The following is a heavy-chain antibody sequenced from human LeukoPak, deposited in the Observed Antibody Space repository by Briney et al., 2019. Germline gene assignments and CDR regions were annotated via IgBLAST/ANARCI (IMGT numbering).Heavy chain of an antibody. Sequence: SETLSLTCTVSGGSISSYYWSWIRQPPGKGLEWIGSIYYSGSTYYNPSLKSRVTISVDTSKNQFSLKLSSVTAADTAVYYCARRYYGSGSYYNYWGQGTLVTVSS. CDR3: ARRYYGSGSYYNY. J-gene: IGHJ4*02. V-gene: IGHV4-39*01. CDR1: GGSISSYY. D-gene: IGHD3-10*01. CDR2: IYYSGST.